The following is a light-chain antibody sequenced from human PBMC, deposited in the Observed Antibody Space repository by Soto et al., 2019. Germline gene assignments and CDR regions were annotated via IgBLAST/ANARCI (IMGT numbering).Light chain of an antibody. J-gene: IGKJ2*01. V-gene: IGKV3-20*01. CDR2: GTS. Sequence: EIVLTQSPGTLSLSPGERATLSCRASQSVSSSSFAWYQQKPGQAPRLLIYGTSSRATGIPDRFSGSGSGTAFTLTISRLAPEDFAVYYCQQYRSSPPYTFGQGTKLEIK. CDR3: QQYRSSPPYT. CDR1: QSVSSSS.